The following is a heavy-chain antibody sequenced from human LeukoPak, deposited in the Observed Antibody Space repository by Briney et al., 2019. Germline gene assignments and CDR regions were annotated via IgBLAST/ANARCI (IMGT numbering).Heavy chain of an antibody. J-gene: IGHJ4*02. V-gene: IGHV4-59*01. CDR1: GGSISGYY. CDR3: ARVLNYYDSSGYYFDY. Sequence: SETLSLTCTVSGGSISGYYWSWIRQPPGKGLEWIGYIYYSGSTNYNPSLKSRVTISVDTSKNQFSLKLSSVTAADTAVYYCARVLNYYDSSGYYFDYWGQGTLVTVSS. CDR2: IYYSGST. D-gene: IGHD3-22*01.